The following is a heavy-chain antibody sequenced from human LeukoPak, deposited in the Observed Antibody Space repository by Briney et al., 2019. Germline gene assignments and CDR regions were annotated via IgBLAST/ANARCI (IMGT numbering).Heavy chain of an antibody. CDR3: PAREHHVLRTPGDY. D-gene: IGHD6-6*01. CDR1: GGSITISDYY. V-gene: IGHV4-39*01. J-gene: IGHJ4*02. Sequence: PSETLSLTCIVFGGSITISDYYWGWIRLPPGKGLEWIGTISHTGTTYYNPSLQSRVTISVDKSKNQFSLNLSSVTAADTAVYYCPAREHHVLRTPGDYWGQGTLVTVSS. CDR2: ISHTGTT.